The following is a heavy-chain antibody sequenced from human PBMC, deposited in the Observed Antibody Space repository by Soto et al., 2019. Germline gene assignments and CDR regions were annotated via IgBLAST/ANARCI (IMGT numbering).Heavy chain of an antibody. D-gene: IGHD3-22*01. CDR2: ISPYNGNT. V-gene: IGHV1-18*04. J-gene: IGHJ5*02. CDR1: GYTFVSYG. Sequence: QIQLVQSAAEVKKPGASVKVSCKTSGYTFVSYGISWVRQAPGQGLEWMGWISPYNGNTNFAQRFRGRVTLTTDTSTDIVYMDLGSLKSDDTAVYYCARDQNFFDSSGHYDHWGQGTLITVSS. CDR3: ARDQNFFDSSGHYDH.